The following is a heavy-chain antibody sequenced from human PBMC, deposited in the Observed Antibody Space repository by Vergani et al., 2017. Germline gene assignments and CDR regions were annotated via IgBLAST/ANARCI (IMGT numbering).Heavy chain of an antibody. V-gene: IGHV3-7*01. Sequence: EVQLVESGGGLVQPGGSLRLSCAASGFTFSSYWMSWVRQAPGKGLEWVANIKQDGSEKYYVDSVKGRFTISRDNAKNSLYLQMNSLRAEDTAVYYCARSGAYSGYDFGRHWGQGTLVTVSS. J-gene: IGHJ1*01. CDR2: IKQDGSEK. CDR1: GFTFSSYW. CDR3: ARSGAYSGYDFGRH. D-gene: IGHD5-12*01.